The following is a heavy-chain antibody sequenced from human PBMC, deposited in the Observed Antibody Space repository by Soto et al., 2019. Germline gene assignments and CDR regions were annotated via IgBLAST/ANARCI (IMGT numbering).Heavy chain of an antibody. Sequence: GGSLRLSCAASGFTFSSYAMHWVRQAPGKGLEWVAVISYDGSNKYYADSVKGRFTISRDNSKNTLYLQMNSLRAEDTAVYYCARGAWRGEVVAASSFYYGMDVWGQGTTVTVSS. CDR3: ARGAWRGEVVAASSFYYGMDV. V-gene: IGHV3-30-3*01. CDR2: ISYDGSNK. CDR1: GFTFSSYA. J-gene: IGHJ6*02. D-gene: IGHD2-15*01.